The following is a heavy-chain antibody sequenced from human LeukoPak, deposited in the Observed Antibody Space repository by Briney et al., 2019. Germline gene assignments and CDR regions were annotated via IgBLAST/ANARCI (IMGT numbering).Heavy chain of an antibody. CDR1: GFTFSDSN. Sequence: GGSLRLSCAASGFTFSDSNMNWVRQAPGKGLEWVSYISSDSSTIYYADSVKGRFTISRDNAKNLLYLQMNSLRAEDTAAYYCAKQWLVRGYFDYWGQGTLVTVSS. CDR3: AKQWLVRGYFDY. V-gene: IGHV3-48*04. CDR2: ISSDSSTI. D-gene: IGHD6-19*01. J-gene: IGHJ4*02.